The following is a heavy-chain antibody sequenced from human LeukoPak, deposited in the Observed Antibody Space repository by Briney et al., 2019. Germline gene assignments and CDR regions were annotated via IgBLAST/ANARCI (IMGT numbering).Heavy chain of an antibody. J-gene: IGHJ4*02. CDR2: IHFSGST. CDR3: ARGFYSPHY. Sequence: SETLSLTCTVSDASISGYYWSWIRQPPGKGLEWIGSIHFSGSTNYNPSLRSRVTISVDTSKNQLSLKLSSVTAADTAVYYCARGFYSPHYWGQGTLVSVSS. D-gene: IGHD4-11*01. V-gene: IGHV4-59*01. CDR1: DASISGYY.